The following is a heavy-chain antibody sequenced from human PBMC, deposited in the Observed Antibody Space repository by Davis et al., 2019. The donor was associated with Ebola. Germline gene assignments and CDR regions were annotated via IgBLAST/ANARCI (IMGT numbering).Heavy chain of an antibody. J-gene: IGHJ4*02. CDR2: IRRKSDSYAT. Sequence: GGSLRLSCAASGFSFSDHYMDWVRQAPGRGLEWVGRIRRKSDSYATEYAASVEGRFIISRDDSRNSLYLEMNRLTTEDTAVYYCAKVSITKSARYFDYWGQGTLVAVSS. V-gene: IGHV3-72*01. D-gene: IGHD1-14*01. CDR1: GFSFSDHY. CDR3: AKVSITKSARYFDY.